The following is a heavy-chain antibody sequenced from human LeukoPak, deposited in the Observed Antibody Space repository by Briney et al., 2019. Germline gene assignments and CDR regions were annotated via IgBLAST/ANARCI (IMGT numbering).Heavy chain of an antibody. CDR3: ARENNWGSRAFDI. CDR1: GGSISSSTFC. Sequence: PSETLSLTCTVSGGSISSSTFCWGWIRQPPGKGLEWIGYIYDSGNTYYYPSLKSRITISLDTSKNQFSLKLSSVTAADTAVYYCARENNWGSRAFDIWGQGTMVTVSS. D-gene: IGHD7-27*01. J-gene: IGHJ3*02. CDR2: IYDSGNT. V-gene: IGHV4-30-4*08.